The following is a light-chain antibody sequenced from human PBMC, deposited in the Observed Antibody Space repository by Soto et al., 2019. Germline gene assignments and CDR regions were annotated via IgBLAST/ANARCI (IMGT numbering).Light chain of an antibody. CDR2: EDR. J-gene: IGLJ3*02. Sequence: SYELTQSPSVSVSPGQTARITCSGDKLGDKFAYWYQQKPGQSPVVVIYEDRKRPSGIPERFSGSNSGNTAILTISGTQAMDEADSYCQAWDSSSVVFGGGTKLTVL. CDR1: KLGDKF. CDR3: QAWDSSSVV. V-gene: IGLV3-1*01.